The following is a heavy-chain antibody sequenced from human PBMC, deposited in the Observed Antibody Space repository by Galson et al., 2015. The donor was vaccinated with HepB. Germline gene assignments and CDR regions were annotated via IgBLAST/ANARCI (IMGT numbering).Heavy chain of an antibody. V-gene: IGHV3-23*01. Sequence: SLRLSCAASGFTFSSYAMSWVRQAPGKGLEWVSAISGSGGSTYYADSVKGRFTISRDNSKNTLYLQMNSLRAEDTAVYYCAKAGYYGDYGLYFDLWGRGTLVTVSS. CDR1: GFTFSSYA. J-gene: IGHJ2*01. D-gene: IGHD4-17*01. CDR3: AKAGYYGDYGLYFDL. CDR2: ISGSGGST.